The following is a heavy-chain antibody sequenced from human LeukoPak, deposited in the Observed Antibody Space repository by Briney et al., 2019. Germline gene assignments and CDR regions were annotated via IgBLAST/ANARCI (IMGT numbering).Heavy chain of an antibody. Sequence: WGSLRLSCAASGDIFSTFAMSWVRQAPGRGLEWVSGISTISSTFYADSVKGRFTISRDNSKNTLYLQMNSLRAEDTAVYYCAKSPALWLEETGTAFDIWGRGTMVTVSS. V-gene: IGHV3-23*01. D-gene: IGHD3-10*01. CDR2: ISTISST. J-gene: IGHJ3*02. CDR1: GDIFSTFA. CDR3: AKSPALWLEETGTAFDI.